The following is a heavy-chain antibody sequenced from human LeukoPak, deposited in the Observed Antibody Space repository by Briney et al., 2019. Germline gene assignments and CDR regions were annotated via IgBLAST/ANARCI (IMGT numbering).Heavy chain of an antibody. CDR2: ISGSGGST. V-gene: IGHV3-23*01. Sequence: GGSLRLSCAASGFTFSSHAMSWVRQAPGKGLEWVSGISGSGGSTYYADSVKGRFTISRDNSKNTLYLQMNSLRAEHTAVYYCAKEGSGWHYFDNWGQGTLVTVSS. D-gene: IGHD6-19*01. CDR3: AKEGSGWHYFDN. CDR1: GFTFSSHA. J-gene: IGHJ4*02.